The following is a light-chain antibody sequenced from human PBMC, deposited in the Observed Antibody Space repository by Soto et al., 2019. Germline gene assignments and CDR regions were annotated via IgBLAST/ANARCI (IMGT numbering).Light chain of an antibody. Sequence: QSVLTQPASVSGSPGQSITISCTGTSSDVAFYNHVSWYQQHPGKAPKLLIYEVNNRPSGVSHRFSGSKSGNTAYLTISGIQAEDEADSYCSSCASTHTYGFGTGTKLTVL. CDR3: SSCASTHTYG. V-gene: IGLV2-14*01. CDR1: SSDVAFYNH. CDR2: EVN. J-gene: IGLJ1*01.